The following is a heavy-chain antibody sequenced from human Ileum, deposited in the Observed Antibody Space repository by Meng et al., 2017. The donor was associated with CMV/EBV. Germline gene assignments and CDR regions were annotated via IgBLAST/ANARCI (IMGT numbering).Heavy chain of an antibody. CDR2: ISYDGSNK. CDR1: GFTFSSYA. D-gene: IGHD6-6*01. Sequence: ASGFTFSSYAMHWVRQAPGKGLEWVAVISYDGSNKYYADSVKGRFTISRDNSKNTLYLQMNSLRAEDTAVYYCARGRSSSFPGYFDYWGQGTLVTVSS. V-gene: IGHV3-30*04. CDR3: ARGRSSSFPGYFDY. J-gene: IGHJ4*02.